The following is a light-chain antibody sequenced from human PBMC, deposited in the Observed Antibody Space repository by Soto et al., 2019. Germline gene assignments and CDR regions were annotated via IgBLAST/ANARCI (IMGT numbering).Light chain of an antibody. CDR3: QQNNRYS. CDR1: QSSGRW. CDR2: HAC. Sequence: SQMPLYPSAMSAFVVDRVTIICRASQSSGRWLAWYQQKQGTAPKVLIYHACNLQSGVPSRFSGSGSGTEFTLTSSSLQPDDFATCYWQQNNRYSFGQGTKVDIK. J-gene: IGKJ1*01. V-gene: IGKV1-5*02.